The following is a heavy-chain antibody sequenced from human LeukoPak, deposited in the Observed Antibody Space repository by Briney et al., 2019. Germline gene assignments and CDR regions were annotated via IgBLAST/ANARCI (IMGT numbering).Heavy chain of an antibody. V-gene: IGHV3-21*01. J-gene: IGHJ2*01. D-gene: IGHD3-22*01. Sequence: GGSLRLSCAASGFTFSSYSMNWVRQAPGKGLEWVSSISSSSSYIYYADSVKGRFTISRDNAKNSLYLQMNSLRVEDTAVYYCARDGDTMIVVAYWYFDLWGRGTLVTVSS. CDR1: GFTFSSYS. CDR2: ISSSSSYI. CDR3: ARDGDTMIVVAYWYFDL.